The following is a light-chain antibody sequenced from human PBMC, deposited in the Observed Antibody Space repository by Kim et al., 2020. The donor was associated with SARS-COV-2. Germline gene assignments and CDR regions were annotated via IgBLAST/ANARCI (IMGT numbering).Light chain of an antibody. CDR1: KLGEKY. CDR3: QTWDSITVV. V-gene: IGLV3-1*01. Sequence: VSPGQTASITCSGDKLGEKYACWYQQKPGQSPVLVIFQDTKRPSGIPERFSGSNSGNTATLTISGTQAMDEADYYCQTWDSITVVFGGGTKVTVL. J-gene: IGLJ2*01. CDR2: QDT.